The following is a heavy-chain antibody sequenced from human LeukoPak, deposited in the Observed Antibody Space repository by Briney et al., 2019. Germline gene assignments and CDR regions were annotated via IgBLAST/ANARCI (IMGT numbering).Heavy chain of an antibody. CDR1: GGSLSSYY. D-gene: IGHD3-10*01. Sequence: PSETLSLTCTVSGGSLSSYYWSWIRQPPGKGLEWIGYIYYSGSTNYNPSLKSRVTISVDTSKNQFSLKLSSVTAAGTAVYYCARGTYYYGSGSLLPYFDYWGQGTLVTVSS. J-gene: IGHJ4*02. CDR2: IYYSGST. V-gene: IGHV4-59*01. CDR3: ARGTYYYGSGSLLPYFDY.